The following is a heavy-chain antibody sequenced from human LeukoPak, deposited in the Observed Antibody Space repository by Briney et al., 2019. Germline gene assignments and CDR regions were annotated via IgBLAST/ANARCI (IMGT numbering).Heavy chain of an antibody. CDR2: IYYSGRT. CDR3: ARGLQWELLGAFDI. J-gene: IGHJ3*02. V-gene: IGHV4-59*01. Sequence: SETLSLTCTVSGGSISSYYWSWIRQPPGKGLEWIGYIYYSGRTNYNPSLKSRVTISVDTSKNQFSLKLRSVTAADTAVYYCARGLQWELLGAFDIWGQGTMVTVSS. D-gene: IGHD1-26*01. CDR1: GGSISSYY.